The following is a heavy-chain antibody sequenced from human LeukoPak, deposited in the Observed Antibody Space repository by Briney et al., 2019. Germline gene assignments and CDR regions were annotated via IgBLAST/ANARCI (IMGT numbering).Heavy chain of an antibody. CDR2: ITGSGGST. J-gene: IGHJ4*02. CDR3: ALGGRGRSFYY. V-gene: IGHV3-23*01. Sequence: GGSLRLSCAASGFTFSSYAMSWVRQAPGKGLEWVSVITGSGGSTDYADSVKGRFTISRDNSKNTLYLQMHSLRAEDTAGYYCALGGRGRSFYYWGQGTLVTVSS. CDR1: GFTFSSYA. D-gene: IGHD3-16*01.